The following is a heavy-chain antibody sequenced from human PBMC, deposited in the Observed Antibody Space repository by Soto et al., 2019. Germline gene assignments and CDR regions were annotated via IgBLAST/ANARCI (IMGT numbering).Heavy chain of an antibody. V-gene: IGHV5-51*01. CDR3: SRGGVSTRTFDY. CDR1: GYNFAGYW. CDR2: IYPSDSDT. J-gene: IGHJ4*02. D-gene: IGHD3-3*01. Sequence: GESLKISCKGSGYNFAGYWIAWLRQMPGKGLELMGIIYPSDSDTRYRPSFQGQVTISADKSISSAYLQWSSLRASDTAMYYCSRGGVSTRTFDYWGQGTPVTVSS.